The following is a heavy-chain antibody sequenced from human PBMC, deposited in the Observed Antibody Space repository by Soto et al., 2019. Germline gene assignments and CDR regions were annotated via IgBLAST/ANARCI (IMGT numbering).Heavy chain of an antibody. CDR3: ARDMHAGFTHYFDP. CDR1: YVNDRAHY. Sequence: AEALSVPSNVSYVNDRAHYGNCILPPPGKTLEWIGSIYYTGNTNYHPSLHSRVTISMDTSKNQLSLKLTSMTAADTAVYYCARDMHAGFTHYFDPWGQGTLVTLS. D-gene: IGHD1-26*01. J-gene: IGHJ5*02. CDR2: IYYTGNT. V-gene: IGHV4-59*02.